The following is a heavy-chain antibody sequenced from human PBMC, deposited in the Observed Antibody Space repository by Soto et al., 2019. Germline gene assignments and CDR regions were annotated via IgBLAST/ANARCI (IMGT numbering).Heavy chain of an antibody. Sequence: SVKVSCKASGGTFSSYAISWVRQAPGQGLEWMGGIIPIFGTANYAQKFQGRVTITADESTSTAYMELSSLRSEDTAVYYCARAAQDYYDSSGYYYPNYYYYGMDVRGQGTTVTVSS. CDR1: GGTFSSYA. CDR3: ARAAQDYYDSSGYYYPNYYYYGMDV. J-gene: IGHJ6*02. D-gene: IGHD3-22*01. V-gene: IGHV1-69*13. CDR2: IIPIFGTA.